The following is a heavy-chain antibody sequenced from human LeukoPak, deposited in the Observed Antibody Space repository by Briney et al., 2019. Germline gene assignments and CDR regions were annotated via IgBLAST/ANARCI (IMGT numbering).Heavy chain of an antibody. CDR1: GGSISSSSYY. CDR3: ARHSQAGTIGALVY. CDR2: IYYSGST. Sequence: PSETLSLTCTVSGGSISSSSYYWGWIRQPPGKGLEWIGSIYYSGSTYYNPSLKSRVTISVDTSKNQFSLKLSSVTAADTAVYYCARHSQAGTIGALVYWGQGTLVTVSS. D-gene: IGHD6-13*01. V-gene: IGHV4-39*07. J-gene: IGHJ4*02.